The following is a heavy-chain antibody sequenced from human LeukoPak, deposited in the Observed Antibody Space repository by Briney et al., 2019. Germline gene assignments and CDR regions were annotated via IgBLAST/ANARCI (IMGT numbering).Heavy chain of an antibody. V-gene: IGHV1-46*01. CDR3: ARDNSVGDNAWWFDP. J-gene: IGHJ5*02. Sequence: ASVKVSCKASGCIFTSYGISWVRQAPGQGLEWMGLINPTGGSTGYAQKFQGRVTMTRDMSTSTDYMELSSLRSEDTAIYYCARDNSVGDNAWWFDPWGQGTLVTVSS. CDR2: INPTGGST. D-gene: IGHD1-26*01. CDR1: GCIFTSYG.